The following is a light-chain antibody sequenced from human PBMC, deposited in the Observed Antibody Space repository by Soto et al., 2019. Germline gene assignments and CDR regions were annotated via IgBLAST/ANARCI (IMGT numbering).Light chain of an antibody. CDR3: SSYTSSNALYV. V-gene: IGLV2-14*03. CDR1: SSNVGGYNY. Sequence: QSVLTQPASVSGSPGQSITISCTRTSSNVGGYNYVSWYQQHPGKAPKLMIYDVSNRPSGVSNRFSGSKSGNTASLTISGLQAEDEADYYCSSYTSSNALYVFGTGTKLTVL. CDR2: DVS. J-gene: IGLJ1*01.